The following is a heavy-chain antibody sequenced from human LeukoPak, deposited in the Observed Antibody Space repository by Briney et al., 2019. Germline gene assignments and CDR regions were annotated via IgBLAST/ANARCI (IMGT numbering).Heavy chain of an antibody. J-gene: IGHJ6*03. CDR3: ARGSIIDIVVIPAAADYYHMDV. CDR1: GYTFTSYG. CDR2: ISAYNGNT. D-gene: IGHD2-2*01. Sequence: ASVKVSCKASGYTFTSYGISWVRQAPGQGLEWMGWISAYNGNTNYAQKLQGRVTMTTDTSTSTAYMELRSLRSDDTAVYYCARGSIIDIVVIPAAADYYHMDVWGKGTTVTVSS. V-gene: IGHV1-18*01.